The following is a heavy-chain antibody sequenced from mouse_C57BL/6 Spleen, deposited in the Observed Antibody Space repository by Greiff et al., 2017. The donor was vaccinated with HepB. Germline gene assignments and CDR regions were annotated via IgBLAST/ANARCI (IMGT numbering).Heavy chain of an antibody. V-gene: IGHV14-1*01. CDR3: TTGYGYDGGYYAMDY. CDR1: GFNIKDYY. D-gene: IGHD2-2*01. CDR2: IDPEDGDT. J-gene: IGHJ4*01. Sequence: EVQLQQSGAELVRPGASVKLSCTASGFNIKDYYMHWVKQRPEQGLEWIGRIDPEDGDTDYAPKFQGKATMTADTASNTAYLQLSSLTSEDTAVYYCTTGYGYDGGYYAMDYWGQGTSVTVSS.